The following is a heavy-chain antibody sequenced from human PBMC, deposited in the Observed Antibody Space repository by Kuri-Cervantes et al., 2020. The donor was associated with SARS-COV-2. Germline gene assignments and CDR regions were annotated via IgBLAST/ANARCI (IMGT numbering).Heavy chain of an antibody. Sequence: SQTLSLTCAIYGGSLSGSYWSWIRQSPGKRLEWIGEVNHNGGANYNPSLKSRVTISVDTSKNQFSLKLSSVTAADTAVYYCARLDYCTSTACLDYWGQGTLVTVSS. J-gene: IGHJ4*02. CDR2: VNHNGGA. V-gene: IGHV4-34*01. CDR3: ARLDYCTSTACLDY. D-gene: IGHD2-2*01. CDR1: GGSLSGSY.